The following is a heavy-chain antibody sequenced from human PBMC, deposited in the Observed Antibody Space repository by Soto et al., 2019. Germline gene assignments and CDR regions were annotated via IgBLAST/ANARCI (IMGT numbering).Heavy chain of an antibody. Sequence: QVQLVQSGAEVKKPGASVKVSCKASGYTFTSYGISWVRQAPGQGLEWMGWISANNGNTKYAQNFQGRVTMTTDTSTSRAYMELRSLRSDDTAVYYCARAYSPGLFDPWGQGTLVTVSS. V-gene: IGHV1-18*01. CDR1: GYTFTSYG. D-gene: IGHD2-15*01. CDR3: ARAYSPGLFDP. CDR2: ISANNGNT. J-gene: IGHJ5*02.